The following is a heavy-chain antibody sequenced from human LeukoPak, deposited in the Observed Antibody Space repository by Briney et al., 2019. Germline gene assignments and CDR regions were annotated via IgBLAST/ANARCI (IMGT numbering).Heavy chain of an antibody. Sequence: SETLSLTCTVSGGSISNRNYHWGWIRQPPGKGLEWIGSICSSGSAYYNPSLKSRVTTSIDTSKNQFSLKLSSVTAADTAVYYCAREYPAMIGRDWFDPWGQGTLVTVSS. CDR2: ICSSGSA. J-gene: IGHJ5*02. V-gene: IGHV4-39*02. D-gene: IGHD3-22*01. CDR3: AREYPAMIGRDWFDP. CDR1: GGSISNRNYH.